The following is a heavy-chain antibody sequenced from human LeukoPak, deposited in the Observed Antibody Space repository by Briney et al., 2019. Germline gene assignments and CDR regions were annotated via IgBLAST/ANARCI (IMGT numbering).Heavy chain of an antibody. CDR3: ARLGENGLLTGYFYP. CDR1: GYTFTDYY. J-gene: IGHJ5*02. D-gene: IGHD3-9*01. CDR2: INPDSGGT. V-gene: IGHV1-2*02. Sequence: ASVKVSCKASGYTFTDYYMHWVRQARGQGLEWMGRINPDSGGTDYAQKFQGRVTMTRDTSITTAYMDLDRLRSDDTAVYYCARLGENGLLTGYFYPWGQGTMVTVSS.